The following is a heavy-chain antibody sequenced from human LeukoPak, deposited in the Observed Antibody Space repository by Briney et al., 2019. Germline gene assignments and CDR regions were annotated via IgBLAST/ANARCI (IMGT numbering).Heavy chain of an antibody. CDR3: AKDLQWLRWGFDY. J-gene: IGHJ4*02. CDR2: ISGSGDKT. Sequence: GGSLRLSCVASGFTFGSYAMTWVRQPPGKGLEWVAAISGSGDKTYYADSVKGRFTISRDNSKTTLFLQLNSLGAGDSAVFYCAKDLQWLRWGFDYWGQGTLVTVSS. V-gene: IGHV3-23*01. CDR1: GFTFGSYA. D-gene: IGHD5-12*01.